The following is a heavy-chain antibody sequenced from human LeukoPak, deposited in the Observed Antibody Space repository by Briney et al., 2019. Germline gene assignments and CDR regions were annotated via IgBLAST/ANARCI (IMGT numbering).Heavy chain of an antibody. D-gene: IGHD6-19*01. V-gene: IGHV3-23*01. CDR3: AKGSAVADIYFDY. CDR1: GFTFRTYA. Sequence: GGSLRLSCVVSGFTFRTYAMGWVRQAPGKGLEWVSAIIGSGGSTYSADSVRGRFTISRDNSKNTLYLQMNRLRAEDTAVYYCAKGSAVADIYFDYWGQGVLVTVSS. J-gene: IGHJ4*02. CDR2: IIGSGGST.